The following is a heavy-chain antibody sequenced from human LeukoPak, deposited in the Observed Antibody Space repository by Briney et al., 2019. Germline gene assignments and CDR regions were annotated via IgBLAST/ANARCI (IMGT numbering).Heavy chain of an antibody. CDR1: GGSISSSSYY. V-gene: IGHV4-39*07. Sequence: SETLSLTCTVSGGSISSSSYYWGWIRQPPGKGLEWIGSIYYSGSTYYNPSLRRRVTMSVDTSKNQFSLKLSSVTAADTAMYYCARGPAATLHFQHWGQGTLVIVSS. CDR2: IYYSGST. J-gene: IGHJ1*01. CDR3: ARGPAATLHFQH. D-gene: IGHD2-2*01.